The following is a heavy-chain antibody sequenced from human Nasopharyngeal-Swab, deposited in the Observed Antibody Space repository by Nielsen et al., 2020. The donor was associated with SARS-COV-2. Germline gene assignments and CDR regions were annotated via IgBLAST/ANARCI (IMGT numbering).Heavy chain of an antibody. D-gene: IGHD5-12*01. CDR2: ITSGTSV. V-gene: IGHV3-48*04. Sequence: GESLKISCATSGFTFSPYTMTWVRRAPGKGLQWISYITSGTSVQYADSVRGRFTISRDNAKNSLYLQMNSLTAEDTAVYYCARERGGGYGDYWGQGTLVTVSS. CDR3: ARERGGGYGDY. J-gene: IGHJ4*02. CDR1: GFTFSPYT.